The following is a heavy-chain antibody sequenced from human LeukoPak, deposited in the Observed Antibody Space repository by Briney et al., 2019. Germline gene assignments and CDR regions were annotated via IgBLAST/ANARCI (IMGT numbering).Heavy chain of an antibody. D-gene: IGHD3-9*01. Sequence: PGGSLRPSCAASKFTFSSYAMSWVRQAPGKGLEWVSAISGSGGSTYYADSVKGRFTISRDNSKNTLYLQMNSLRAEDTAVYYCARDDVAYYDILTGYQGYWGQGTLVTVSS. J-gene: IGHJ4*02. V-gene: IGHV3-23*01. CDR2: ISGSGGST. CDR1: KFTFSSYA. CDR3: ARDDVAYYDILTGYQGY.